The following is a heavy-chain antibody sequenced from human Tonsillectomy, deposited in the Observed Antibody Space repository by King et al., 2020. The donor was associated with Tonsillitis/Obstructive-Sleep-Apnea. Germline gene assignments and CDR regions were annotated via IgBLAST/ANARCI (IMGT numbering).Heavy chain of an antibody. CDR3: ARQFEGAIHY. CDR1: GGSISSYY. V-gene: IGHV4-59*08. D-gene: IGHD1-26*01. CDR2: IYYSGST. J-gene: IGHJ4*02. Sequence: QLQESGPGLVKPSETLSLTCTVSGGSISSYYWSWIRQPPGKGLEWIGYIYYSGSTNYNPSLKSRVTISVDTSTNQFSLRLSSVTAADTAVYYCARQFEGAIHYWGQGTLVTVSS.